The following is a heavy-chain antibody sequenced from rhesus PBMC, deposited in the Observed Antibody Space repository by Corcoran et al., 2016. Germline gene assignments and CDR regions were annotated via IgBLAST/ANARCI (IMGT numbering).Heavy chain of an antibody. CDR2: INGNSGST. D-gene: IGHD6-25*01. Sequence: QVQLQESGPGLVKPSETLSLTCAVSGGSFSSYWWSWIRQPPGKGLEWIWEINGNSGSTHYNPSLKSRVTISRDASKNQFSLKLSSVTAADTAVYYGARSLRTSVYSGSWNDRWFDYWGQGVLVTVSS. CDR3: ARSLRTSVYSGSWNDRWFDY. CDR1: GGSFSSYW. V-gene: IGHV4-80*01. J-gene: IGHJ4*01.